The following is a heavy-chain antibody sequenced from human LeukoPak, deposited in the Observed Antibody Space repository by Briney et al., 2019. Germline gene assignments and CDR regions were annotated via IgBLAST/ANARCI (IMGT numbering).Heavy chain of an antibody. CDR1: GFTFSGYR. D-gene: IGHD1-26*01. J-gene: IGHJ6*02. V-gene: IGHV3-21*01. Sequence: PGGSLRLSCATSGFTFSGYRMNWVRQASGKGLVWVLSISGSSSYICYTESVKGRFTLSRDNAKNSLVLQMNSLRSEDTGVYYCARDMGEPVYGMDVWGPGTTVTVSS. CDR2: ISGSSSYI. CDR3: ARDMGEPVYGMDV.